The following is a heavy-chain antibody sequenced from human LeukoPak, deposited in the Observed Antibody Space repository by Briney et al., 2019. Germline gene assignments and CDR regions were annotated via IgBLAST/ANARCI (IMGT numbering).Heavy chain of an antibody. V-gene: IGHV3-21*01. CDR1: GFTFSSYS. J-gene: IGHJ4*02. CDR3: ARNYCNGGSCYETGLDY. CDR2: ISSSSSYI. Sequence: GGSLRLSCAASGFTFSSYSMNWVRQAPGKGLEWVSSISSSSSYIYYADSVKGRFTISRDNAKNSLYLQMNSLGAEDTAVYYCARNYCNGGSCYETGLDYWGQGTLVTVSS. D-gene: IGHD2-15*01.